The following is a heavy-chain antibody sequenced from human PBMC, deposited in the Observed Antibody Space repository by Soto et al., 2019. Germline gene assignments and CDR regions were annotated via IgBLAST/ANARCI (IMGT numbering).Heavy chain of an antibody. CDR2: INPNSGGT. CDR3: ARVFSVWGHYYYSGMDV. Sequence: VEPSCKDSGYTFTSYSRYWARQATGQGLEWMGWINPNSGGTDYAQKFQGRVTMTRDTSISAAYMELSRLRSDDTAVYYCARVFSVWGHYYYSGMDVWGQGTTVTVSS. CDR1: GYTFTSYS. V-gene: IGHV1-2*02. D-gene: IGHD3-16*01. J-gene: IGHJ6*02.